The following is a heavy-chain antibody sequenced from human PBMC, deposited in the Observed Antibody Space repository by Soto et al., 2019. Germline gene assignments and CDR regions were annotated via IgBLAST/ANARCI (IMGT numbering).Heavy chain of an antibody. CDR3: ARHREPGYMSSFANWFDP. J-gene: IGHJ5*02. V-gene: IGHV5-51*01. D-gene: IGHD5-12*01. CDR1: GYTFTTYW. Sequence: PGESLKISCKGSGYTFTTYWIGWVRQMPGKGLEWMGIIYPGDSETRYSPSFQGQVTMSADKSISTAYLQWSSLKASDSAMYYCARHREPGYMSSFANWFDPLGQGTLVTVSS. CDR2: IYPGDSET.